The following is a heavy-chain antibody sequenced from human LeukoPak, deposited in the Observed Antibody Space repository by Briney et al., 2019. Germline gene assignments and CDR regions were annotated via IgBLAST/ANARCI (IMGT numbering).Heavy chain of an antibody. CDR1: GFTFSPYS. J-gene: IGHJ4*02. D-gene: IGHD3-10*01. CDR3: ARAKPKNMVRGLIMRRESRYYFDY. Sequence: SGGSLRLSCAASGFTFSPYSMNWVRQTPGKGLEWIAYISGDSNNIYYADSVKGRFTISRDNSKSTLYIQMNSLRAEDTAVYYCARAKPKNMVRGLIMRRESRYYFDYWGQGTLVTVSS. V-gene: IGHV3-48*01. CDR2: ISGDSNNI.